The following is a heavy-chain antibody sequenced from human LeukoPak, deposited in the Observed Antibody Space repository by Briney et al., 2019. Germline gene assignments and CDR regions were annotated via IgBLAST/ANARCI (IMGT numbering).Heavy chain of an antibody. V-gene: IGHV3-53*01. CDR3: AKSLGLIVVVVAATPVNYYYYGMDV. CDR1: GFTVSSNY. D-gene: IGHD2-15*01. J-gene: IGHJ6*02. CDR2: IYSGGST. Sequence: GGSLRLSCAASGFTVSSNYMSWVRQAPGKGLEWVSVIYSGGSTYYADSVKGRFTISRDNSKNTLYLQMNSLRAEDTAVYYCAKSLGLIVVVVAATPVNYYYYGMDVWGQGTTVTVSS.